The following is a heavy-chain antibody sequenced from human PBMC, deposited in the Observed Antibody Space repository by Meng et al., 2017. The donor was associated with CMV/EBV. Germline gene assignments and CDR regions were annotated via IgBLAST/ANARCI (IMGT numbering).Heavy chain of an antibody. D-gene: IGHD3-3*01. Sequence: ASVKVSCKASGHTFTSYYMHWVRQAPGQGLEWMGIINPSGGSTSYAQKFQGRVTMTRDTSTSTVYMELSSLRSEDTAVYYCARSNSITIFGVVIIKPNYYFDYWGQGTLVTVSS. J-gene: IGHJ4*02. V-gene: IGHV1-46*01. CDR1: GHTFTSYY. CDR2: INPSGGST. CDR3: ARSNSITIFGVVIIKPNYYFDY.